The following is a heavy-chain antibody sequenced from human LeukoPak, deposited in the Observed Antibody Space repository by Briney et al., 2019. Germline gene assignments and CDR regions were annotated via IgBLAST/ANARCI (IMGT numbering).Heavy chain of an antibody. V-gene: IGHV3-15*01. J-gene: IGHJ3*02. D-gene: IGHD1-26*01. CDR2: IKSKTDGETT. Sequence: GGSLRLSCATSGLTFTNAWMSWVRQAPGKGLEWVGRIKSKTDGETTDYAAPVKGRFTISRDDSKNTLYLQMNRLKTEDTAVYYCITDPGEWEPIWGQGTMVTVSS. CDR3: ITDPGEWEPI. CDR1: GLTFTNAW.